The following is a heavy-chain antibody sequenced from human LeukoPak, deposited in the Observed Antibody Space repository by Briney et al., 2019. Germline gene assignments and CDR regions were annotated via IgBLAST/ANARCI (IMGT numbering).Heavy chain of an antibody. CDR1: GGSISSGSYY. D-gene: IGHD3-10*01. CDR2: IYTSGST. V-gene: IGHV4-61*02. J-gene: IGHJ5*02. CDR3: ARAVYGSGFDP. Sequence: SQTLSLTCTVSGGSISSGSYYWSWIRQPAGKGLEWIGRIYTSGSTNYNPSLKSRVTISVDTSKNQFSLKLSSVTAAGTAVYYCARAVYGSGFDPWGQGTLVTVSS.